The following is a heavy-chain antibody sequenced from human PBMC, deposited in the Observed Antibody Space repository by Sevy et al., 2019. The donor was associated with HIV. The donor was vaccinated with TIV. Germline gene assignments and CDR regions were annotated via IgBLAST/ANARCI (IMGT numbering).Heavy chain of an antibody. V-gene: IGHV4-34*01. CDR2: INHSGST. D-gene: IGHD2-15*01. CDR3: ARGVVVVAATSFDY. J-gene: IGHJ4*02. CDR1: GGSFSGYY. Sequence: SETLSLTCAVYGGSFSGYYWSWIRQPPGKGLERIGEINHSGSTNYNPSLKSRVTISVDTSKNQFSLKLSSVTAADTAVYYCARGVVVVAATSFDYWGQGTLVTVSS.